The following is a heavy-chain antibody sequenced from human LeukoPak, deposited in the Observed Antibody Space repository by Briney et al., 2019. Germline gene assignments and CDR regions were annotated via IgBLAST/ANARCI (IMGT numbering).Heavy chain of an antibody. J-gene: IGHJ4*02. CDR3: ARVLQQLVRPSYFDY. Sequence: ASVKVSCKASGYTFTGYYMHWVRQAPGQELEWMGWINPNSGDTNYAQKFQGRVTMTRDTSISTAYMELSRLRSDDTAVYYCARVLQQLVRPSYFDYWGQGTLVTVSS. CDR2: INPNSGDT. V-gene: IGHV1-2*02. D-gene: IGHD6-13*01. CDR1: GYTFTGYY.